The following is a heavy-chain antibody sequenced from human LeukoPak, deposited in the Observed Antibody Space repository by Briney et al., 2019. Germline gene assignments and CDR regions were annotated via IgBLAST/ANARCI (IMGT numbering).Heavy chain of an antibody. V-gene: IGHV3-23*01. Sequence: GGSLRLSCTASGFTFNTFAMSWVRQAPGKGLEWVSEIIGSGGNTFYADSVRGRFTISRDNSKNTLYLQLNSLSADDTAVYYCARIYSSSSPHFDYWGQGTLVTVSS. CDR2: IIGSGGNT. D-gene: IGHD6-6*01. CDR1: GFTFNTFA. CDR3: ARIYSSSSPHFDY. J-gene: IGHJ4*02.